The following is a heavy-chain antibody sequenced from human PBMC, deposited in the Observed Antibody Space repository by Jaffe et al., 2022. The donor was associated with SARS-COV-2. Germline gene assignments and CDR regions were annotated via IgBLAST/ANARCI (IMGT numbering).Heavy chain of an antibody. CDR3: AREYGQQPQWDYGMDV. J-gene: IGHJ6*02. CDR2: IKQDGSEK. CDR1: GFTFSSYW. V-gene: IGHV3-7*01. D-gene: IGHD6-13*01. Sequence: EVQLVESGGGLVQPGGSLRLSCAASGFTFSSYWMSWVRQAPGKGLEWVANIKQDGSEKYYVDSVKGRFTISRDNAKNSLYLQMNSLRAEDTAVYYCAREYGQQPQWDYGMDVWGQGTTVTVSS.